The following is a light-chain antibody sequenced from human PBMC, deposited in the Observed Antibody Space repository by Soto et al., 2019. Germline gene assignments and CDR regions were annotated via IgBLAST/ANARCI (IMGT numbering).Light chain of an antibody. CDR1: QSISSW. Sequence: DIQMTQYTSTLSASVGDRVTITCRASQSISSWLAWYQQKPGKAPKLLIYDASSLESGVPSRFSGSGSGTEFTLTISSLQPDDFATYYCQQYNSYSSVTFGQGTKVDI. CDR2: DAS. V-gene: IGKV1-5*01. CDR3: QQYNSYSSVT. J-gene: IGKJ1*01.